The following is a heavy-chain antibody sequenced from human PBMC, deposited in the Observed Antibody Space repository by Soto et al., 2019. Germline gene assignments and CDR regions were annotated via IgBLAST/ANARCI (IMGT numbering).Heavy chain of an antibody. CDR2: IGTGGDT. CDR3: ARESITSPAGDAFGI. J-gene: IGHJ3*02. V-gene: IGHV3-13*01. D-gene: IGHD3-16*01. Sequence: LRLSCAASGFAFSSYVLHWVRRAPGKGPEWVSAIGTGGDTYYADSVMGRFTISRDNAKKSLYLQMNSLIAEDMAVYYCARESITSPAGDAFGIWGQGTMVTVSS. CDR1: GFAFSSYV.